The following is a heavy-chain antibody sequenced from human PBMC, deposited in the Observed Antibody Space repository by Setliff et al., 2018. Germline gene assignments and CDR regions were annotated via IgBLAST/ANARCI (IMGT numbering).Heavy chain of an antibody. J-gene: IGHJ4*02. V-gene: IGHV1-46*01. CDR2: IHTGGGSA. D-gene: IGHD6-13*01. Sequence: ASVKVSCKSSGFTFTDYGITWVRQVPGQGLEWMGIIHTGGGSASYAQKFQGRVTMTSDTSTRTVYMEVNSVRSDDTAIYYCARGGMAAAGRKGVFEYWGQGTQVTVSS. CDR1: GFTFTDYG. CDR3: ARGGMAAAGRKGVFEY.